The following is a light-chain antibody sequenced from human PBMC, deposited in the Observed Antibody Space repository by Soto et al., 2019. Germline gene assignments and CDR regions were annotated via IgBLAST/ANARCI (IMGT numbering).Light chain of an antibody. J-gene: IGKJ3*01. CDR1: QSVSSY. CDR2: DAS. CDR3: QQRSSSIT. Sequence: EIVLTQSPATLSLSPGERATLSFRASQSVSSYLAWYQQRPGQAPRLLIYDASNRATGIPARFSGSGSGTDFTLTISRLEPEDFAVYYCQQRSSSITFGPGTKVDIK. V-gene: IGKV3-11*01.